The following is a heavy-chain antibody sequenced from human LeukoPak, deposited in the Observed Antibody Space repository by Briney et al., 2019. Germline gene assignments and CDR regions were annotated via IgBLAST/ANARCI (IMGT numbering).Heavy chain of an antibody. CDR3: ARDNYDYGDYYFDY. Sequence: GGSLRLSCGVSGFTFSSYGMNWLRQAPGKGLECVSFISSGSRSIYYADSVKGRFTISKDNAKNSLYLQMSSLRTEDTAVYYCARDNYDYGDYYFDYWGQGTLVTVSS. D-gene: IGHD4-17*01. J-gene: IGHJ4*02. CDR2: ISSGSRSI. CDR1: GFTFSSYG. V-gene: IGHV3-21*01.